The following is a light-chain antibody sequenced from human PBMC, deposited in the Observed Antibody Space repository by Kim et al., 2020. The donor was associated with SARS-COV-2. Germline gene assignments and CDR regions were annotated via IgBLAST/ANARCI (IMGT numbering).Light chain of an antibody. Sequence: GKTVTLSCTRSGGSIADNYVQWYQQRPGSAPTLVISENTQRPSGVPDRFSGSIDSSSNSASLTISGLQTEDEADYYCQSYNITNIIFGGGTQLTVL. CDR1: GGSIADNY. J-gene: IGLJ2*01. CDR2: ENT. V-gene: IGLV6-57*03. CDR3: QSYNITNII.